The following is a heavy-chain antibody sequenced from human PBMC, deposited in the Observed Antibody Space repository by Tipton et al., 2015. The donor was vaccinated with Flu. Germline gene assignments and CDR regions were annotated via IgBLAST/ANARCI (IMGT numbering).Heavy chain of an antibody. CDR1: GFTFSEYW. V-gene: IGHV3-7*01. CDR3: ARDYQHCGADCY. J-gene: IGHJ4*02. D-gene: IGHD2-21*01. CDR2: INQDETGK. Sequence: SLRLSCAASGFTFSEYWMSWIRQAPGKELEWVANINQDETGKNYLDSVRGRFTISRDNAKNSLYLQMNSLRADDAAIYFCARDYQHCGADCYGGQGTLVTVSS.